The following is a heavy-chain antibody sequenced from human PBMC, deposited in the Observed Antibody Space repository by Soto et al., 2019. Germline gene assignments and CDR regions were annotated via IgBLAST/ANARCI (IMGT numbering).Heavy chain of an antibody. V-gene: IGHV4-31*03. D-gene: IGHD3-10*01. J-gene: IGHJ6*02. CDR1: GDSISNGAYY. Sequence: QVQLQESGPGLVKPSQTLSLTCTVSGDSISNGAYYWSWIRQHPEKGLEWIGYIYYSGNTYYNPSLKSRLTISVDTSNNQCRLKLNSVTAADTAVYYCASDGRWFGEGKAMDVWGQGTTVTVSS. CDR3: ASDGRWFGEGKAMDV. CDR2: IYYSGNT.